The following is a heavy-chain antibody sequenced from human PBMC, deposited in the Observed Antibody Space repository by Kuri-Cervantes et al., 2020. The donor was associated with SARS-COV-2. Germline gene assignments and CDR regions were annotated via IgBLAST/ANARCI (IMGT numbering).Heavy chain of an antibody. CDR3: AKDRDYYSRPPTFHY. J-gene: IGHJ4*02. CDR2: ISGGGTSS. D-gene: IGHD2-2*01. CDR1: GFTFSSYA. Sequence: GGSLRLSCAASGFTFSSYAMSWVRQAPGKGLEWVSCISGGGTSSDYSDSVKGRFTISRDNSKNTLYLVMNNLRGEDTAVYFCAKDRDYYSRPPTFHYWGQGAQVTDSS. V-gene: IGHV3-23*01.